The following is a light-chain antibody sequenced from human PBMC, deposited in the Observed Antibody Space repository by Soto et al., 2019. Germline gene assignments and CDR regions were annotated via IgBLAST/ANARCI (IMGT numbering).Light chain of an antibody. Sequence: AIQVTQSPSSLSASVGDRVTITCRASQDIRGALAWYQQKPGKAPKLLIYDVSTLESGVPSRFSGSGSGTELTLAISSLQPEDFGTYYCQQFNSYPITFGQGTRLEIK. CDR2: DVS. V-gene: IGKV1-13*02. CDR3: QQFNSYPIT. J-gene: IGKJ5*01. CDR1: QDIRGA.